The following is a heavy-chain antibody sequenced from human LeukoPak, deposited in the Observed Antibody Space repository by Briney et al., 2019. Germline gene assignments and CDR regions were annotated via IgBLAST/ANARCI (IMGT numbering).Heavy chain of an antibody. J-gene: IGHJ6*03. CDR1: GYTFTSYY. CDR2: INPSGGST. CDR3: ARPTTPILRFLEWLLYDYYYMDV. D-gene: IGHD3-3*01. V-gene: IGHV1-46*01. Sequence: ASVKVSCKASGYTFTSYYMHWVRQAPGQGLEWMGIINPSGGSTSYAQKFQGRVTMTRDTSTSTVYMELSRLRSDDTAVYYCARPTTPILRFLEWLLYDYYYMDVWGKGTTVTVSS.